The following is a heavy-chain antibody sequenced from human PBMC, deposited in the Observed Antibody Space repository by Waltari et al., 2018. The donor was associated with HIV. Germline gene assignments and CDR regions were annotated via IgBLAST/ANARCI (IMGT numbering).Heavy chain of an antibody. V-gene: IGHV3-7*01. J-gene: IGHJ6*02. Sequence: EVQLVESGGGLVQPGGSLRLSCAGSGFTFSRYWMSWIRLAPGKGLEYVANTNEDGSEKYYVDSVKGRFTISRENAKNSLYLQMNSLRAEDTALYYCARGGGGMDVWGQGTTVTVSS. D-gene: IGHD3-16*01. CDR1: GFTFSRYW. CDR2: TNEDGSEK. CDR3: ARGGGGMDV.